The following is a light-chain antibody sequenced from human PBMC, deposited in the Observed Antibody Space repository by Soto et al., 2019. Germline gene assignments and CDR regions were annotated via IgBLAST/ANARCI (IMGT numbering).Light chain of an antibody. Sequence: DIQMTQSPSSMSASVGDRVTITCQASQDISNYLNWYQQKPGKAPKLVISDASNLETGAPSRFRGSGSGTDGTFTISSLQTEDIGTYFCQQYDNLPLSFGPGTTVEI. V-gene: IGKV1-33*01. CDR3: QQYDNLPLS. CDR1: QDISNY. CDR2: DAS. J-gene: IGKJ3*01.